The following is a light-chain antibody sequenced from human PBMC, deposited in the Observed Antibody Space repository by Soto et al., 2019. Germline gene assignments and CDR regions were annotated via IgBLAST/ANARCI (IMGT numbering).Light chain of an antibody. V-gene: IGKV1-12*01. Sequence: DIQMTQSPSSVSASVGDTVTITCRASQGISTWVAWYQQKPGKAPKLLIFAASSLRGGVSSRFSGSGAGTDFTLTISSLQPEDCATYFCQQASSFPRTFGQGTKVDIK. CDR3: QQASSFPRT. CDR2: AAS. J-gene: IGKJ1*01. CDR1: QGISTW.